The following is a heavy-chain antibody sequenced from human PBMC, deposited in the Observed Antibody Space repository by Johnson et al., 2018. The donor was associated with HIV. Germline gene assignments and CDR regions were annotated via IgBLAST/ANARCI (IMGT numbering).Heavy chain of an antibody. CDR2: ISYDGSNK. V-gene: IGHV3-30-3*01. J-gene: IGHJ3*01. CDR1: GFTFSNYA. CDR3: ARGGYYYDGDGAFDF. Sequence: QVQLVESGGGVVQPGGSLRLSCAASGFTFSNYAMHWVRQAPGKGLEWVAVISYDGSNKYYADSVKGRFTISRDNSKNTLYLQMNSLRAEDTAVYYCARGGYYYDGDGAFDFWGQGTIVTVSS. D-gene: IGHD3-22*01.